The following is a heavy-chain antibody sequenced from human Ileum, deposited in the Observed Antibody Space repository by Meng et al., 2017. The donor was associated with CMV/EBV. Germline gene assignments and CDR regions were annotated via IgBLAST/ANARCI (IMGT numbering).Heavy chain of an antibody. CDR2: VYSTGST. D-gene: IGHD3-10*01. CDR3: ARTGRFGSYYFDY. CDR1: GVSISSYY. Sequence: QVQRQESDHGLVKPSEPLSLTCSVSGVSISSYYWSWIRQAPGKGLEWIGYVYSTGSTNYSPSLRSRVTISVDTSRNQFSLRLSSVTAADTAVYYCARTGRFGSYYFDYWGQGTLVTVSS. J-gene: IGHJ4*02. V-gene: IGHV4-59*01.